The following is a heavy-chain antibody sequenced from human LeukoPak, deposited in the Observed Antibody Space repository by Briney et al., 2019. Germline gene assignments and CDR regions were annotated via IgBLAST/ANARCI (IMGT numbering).Heavy chain of an antibody. Sequence: PSETLSLTCTVSGGSISSSSYYWGWIRQPPGKGLEWIGSIYYSGSTHYNPSLKSRVTISVDTSKNQFSLKLSSVTAADTAVYYCASLRERSYYARGFDYWGQGTLVTVSS. V-gene: IGHV4-39*01. CDR1: GGSISSSSYY. CDR3: ASLRERSYYARGFDY. D-gene: IGHD3-3*01. CDR2: IYYSGST. J-gene: IGHJ4*02.